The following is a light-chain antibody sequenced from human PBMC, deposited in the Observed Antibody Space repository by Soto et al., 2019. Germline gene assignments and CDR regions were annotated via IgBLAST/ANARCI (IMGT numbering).Light chain of an antibody. CDR3: SSKTATATVV. Sequence: QSALTQPASVSGSPGQSITISCTGTSSDIGAYNYVSWYQQHPGKAPKLIIYEVSNRPSGLSNRFSDSKSGNTASLTISGLQAEDEADYYCSSKTATATVVFGGGTKVTVL. J-gene: IGLJ3*02. CDR2: EVS. V-gene: IGLV2-14*01. CDR1: SSDIGAYNY.